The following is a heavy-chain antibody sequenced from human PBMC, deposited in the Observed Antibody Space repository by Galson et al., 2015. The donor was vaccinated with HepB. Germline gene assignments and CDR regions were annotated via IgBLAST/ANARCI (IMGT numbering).Heavy chain of an antibody. CDR3: ARRVLRFLESYNWFDP. CDR1: GGSISSSNW. Sequence: SETLSLTCAVSGGSISSSNWWSWVRQPPGKGLEWIGEIYHSGSTNYNPSLKSRVTISVDKSKNQFSLKLSSVTAADTAVYYCARRVLRFLESYNWFDPWGQGTLVTVSS. CDR2: IYHSGST. V-gene: IGHV4-4*02. D-gene: IGHD3-3*01. J-gene: IGHJ5*02.